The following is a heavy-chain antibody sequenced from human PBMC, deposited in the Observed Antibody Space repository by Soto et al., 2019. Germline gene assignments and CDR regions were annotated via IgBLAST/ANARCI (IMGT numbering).Heavy chain of an antibody. J-gene: IGHJ4*02. Sequence: QLQLQESGPGLVKPSQTLSLACTVSGGSFSSGGYYWSWIRQLPGKGLEWIGYIYYSGSTYYNPSPMSRFTISLDTSKNHLSLNLSSVTAADTAVYYCARATSFSGHHGYWGQGTLVTVSS. V-gene: IGHV4-31*03. CDR2: IYYSGST. CDR1: GGSFSSGGYY. D-gene: IGHD2-8*02. CDR3: ARATSFSGHHGY.